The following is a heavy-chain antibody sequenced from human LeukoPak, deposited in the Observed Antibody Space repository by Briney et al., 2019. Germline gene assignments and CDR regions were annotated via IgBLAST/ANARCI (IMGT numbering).Heavy chain of an antibody. CDR3: ARGPEDIVATTQDNWFDP. V-gene: IGHV4-39*07. CDR1: GGSISSSSYY. J-gene: IGHJ5*02. D-gene: IGHD5-12*01. CDR2: IYYSGST. Sequence: SSETLSLTCTVSGGSISSSSYYWDWIRQPPGRGLEWIGSIYYSGSTYYNPSLKSRVTISVDTSKNQFSLKLSSVTAADTAVYYCARGPEDIVATTQDNWFDPWGQGTLVTVSS.